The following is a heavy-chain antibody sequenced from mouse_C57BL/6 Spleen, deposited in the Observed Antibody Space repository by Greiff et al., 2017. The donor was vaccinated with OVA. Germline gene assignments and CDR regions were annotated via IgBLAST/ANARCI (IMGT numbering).Heavy chain of an antibody. CDR1: GYTFTDYY. V-gene: IGHV1-26*01. CDR3: ARFELRDWYFDV. CDR2: INPNNGGT. D-gene: IGHD1-1*01. Sequence: VQLQQSGPELVKPGASVKISCKASGYTFTDYYMNWVKQSHGKSLEWIGDINPNNGGTSYNQKFKGKATLTVDKSSSTAYMELRSLTSEDSAVYDCARFELRDWYFDVWGTGTTVTVSS. J-gene: IGHJ1*03.